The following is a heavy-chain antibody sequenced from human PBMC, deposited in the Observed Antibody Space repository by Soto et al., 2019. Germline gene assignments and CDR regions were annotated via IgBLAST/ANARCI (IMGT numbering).Heavy chain of an antibody. CDR2: ISAYNGNT. CDR3: ARDRVERWYYYDSSGYFNGPFDY. Sequence: ASVKVSCKASGYTFTSYGISWVRQAPGQGLEWMGWISAYNGNTNYAQKLQGRVTMTTDTSTSTAYMELRSLRSDDTAVYYCARDRVERWYYYDSSGYFNGPFDYWGQGTLVTVSS. D-gene: IGHD3-22*01. CDR1: GYTFTSYG. V-gene: IGHV1-18*01. J-gene: IGHJ4*02.